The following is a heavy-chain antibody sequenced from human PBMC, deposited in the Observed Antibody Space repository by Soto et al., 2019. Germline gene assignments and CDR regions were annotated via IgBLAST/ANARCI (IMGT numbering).Heavy chain of an antibody. Sequence: NPSETLSLTCAFYCGSFSGYYWSWIRQPPGKGLEWIGEINHSGSTNYNPSLKSRVTISVDTSKNQFSLKLSSVTAADTAVYYCARGQMGSHYYGSGSYYKDYGMDVWGQGTTVTVSS. J-gene: IGHJ6*02. D-gene: IGHD3-10*01. V-gene: IGHV4-34*01. CDR2: INHSGST. CDR3: ARGQMGSHYYGSGSYYKDYGMDV. CDR1: CGSFSGYY.